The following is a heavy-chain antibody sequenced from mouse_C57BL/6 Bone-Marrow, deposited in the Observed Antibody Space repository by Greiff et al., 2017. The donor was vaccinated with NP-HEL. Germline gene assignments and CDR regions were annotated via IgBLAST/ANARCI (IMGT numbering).Heavy chain of an antibody. CDR3: ARFLPPPNTPGFDY. CDR1: GYTFTDYY. J-gene: IGHJ2*01. V-gene: IGHV1-19*01. CDR2: INPYNGGT. D-gene: IGHD5-1-1*01. Sequence: EVKLMESGPVLVKPGASVKMSCKASGYTFTDYYMNWVKQSHGKSLEWIGVINPYNGGTSYNQKLKGKATLTVDKSSSTAYMELNILTSEDSAVYYCARFLPPPNTPGFDYWGQGTTLTVSS.